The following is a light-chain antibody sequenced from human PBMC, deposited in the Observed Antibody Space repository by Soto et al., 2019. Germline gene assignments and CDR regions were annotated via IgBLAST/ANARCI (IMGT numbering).Light chain of an antibody. CDR1: SSTVGGFNV. Sequence: QSVLTQPASVSGSPGQSITISCTGTSSTVGGFNVVSWYQQHPGKAPKVIIYEGIKRPSGVSNRFSGSNSGSTASLTISGLQAEDEADYYCCLYVGATTYVFGTGTKLTVL. CDR3: CLYVGATTYV. CDR2: EGI. V-gene: IGLV2-23*01. J-gene: IGLJ1*01.